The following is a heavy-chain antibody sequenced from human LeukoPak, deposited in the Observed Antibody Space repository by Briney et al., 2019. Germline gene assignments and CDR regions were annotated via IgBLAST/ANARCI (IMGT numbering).Heavy chain of an antibody. CDR1: GFTFNTYS. D-gene: IGHD5-24*01. V-gene: IGHV3-48*02. CDR3: ATGASRGFDC. J-gene: IGHJ4*01. Sequence: PGGSLRLSCAASGFTFNTYSMNWVRQPPGKGLEWASYISSSSSTIYYADSMKGRFTISRDNAKNSLYLQLNSLRDEDTAVYYCATGASRGFDCWGHGTLVTVSS. CDR2: ISSSSSTI.